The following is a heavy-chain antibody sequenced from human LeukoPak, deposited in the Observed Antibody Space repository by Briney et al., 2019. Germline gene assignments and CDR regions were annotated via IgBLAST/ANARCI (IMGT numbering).Heavy chain of an antibody. Sequence: NASETLSLTCAVYGGSFSGYYWSWIRQPPGKGLEWIGEINHSGSTNYNPSLKSRVTISVDTSKNQFSLKLSSVTAADTAVYYCARGYSSGFLFRPSGGNYGMDVWGQGTTVTVSS. CDR2: INHSGST. J-gene: IGHJ6*02. V-gene: IGHV4-34*01. CDR3: ARGYSSGFLFRPSGGNYGMDV. D-gene: IGHD3-22*01. CDR1: GGSFSGYY.